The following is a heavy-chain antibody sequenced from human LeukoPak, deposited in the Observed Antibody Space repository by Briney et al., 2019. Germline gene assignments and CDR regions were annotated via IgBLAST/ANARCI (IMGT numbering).Heavy chain of an antibody. CDR3: ARGPAAVPP. J-gene: IGHJ5*02. Sequence: PSETLSLTCAVHGYSLTNHYWIWIRQPPGKGLEWIAEVLHTGSTNCNPSFKSRVTVSVDTSKNQFFLNLTSVTAADTAVYYCARGPAAVPPWGRGILVTVSS. D-gene: IGHD6-13*01. CDR1: GYSLTNHY. V-gene: IGHV4-34*12. CDR2: VLHTGST.